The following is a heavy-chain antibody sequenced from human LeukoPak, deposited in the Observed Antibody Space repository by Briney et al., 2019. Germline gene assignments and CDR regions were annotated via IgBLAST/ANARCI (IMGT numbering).Heavy chain of an antibody. Sequence: PSETLCLTCAVYGGSFSGYYWSWIRQPPGKWLEWIGEINHSGRTNYNPSLKSRVTISVDTSKNQFSLKLSSVTAADTAVYYWARGDRSYGYVYWGQGTLVTVSS. CDR2: INHSGRT. D-gene: IGHD5-18*01. J-gene: IGHJ4*02. CDR1: GGSFSGYY. CDR3: ARGDRSYGYVY. V-gene: IGHV4-34*01.